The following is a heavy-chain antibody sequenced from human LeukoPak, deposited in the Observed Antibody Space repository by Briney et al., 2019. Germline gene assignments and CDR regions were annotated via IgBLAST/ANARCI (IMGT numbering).Heavy chain of an antibody. CDR2: ISGSGGST. CDR1: GFTFSSYA. D-gene: IGHD1-26*01. V-gene: IGHV3-23*01. Sequence: GGSLRLSCAASGFTFSSYAMSWVRQAPGKGLEWVSAISGSGGSTYYADSVKGRFTISRDNAKNSLYLQMNSLRAEDTAVYYCARVTVGALNYWGQGTLVTVSS. J-gene: IGHJ4*02. CDR3: ARVTVGALNY.